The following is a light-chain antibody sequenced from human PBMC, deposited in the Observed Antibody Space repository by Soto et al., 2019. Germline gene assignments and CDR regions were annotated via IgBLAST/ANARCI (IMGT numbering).Light chain of an antibody. J-gene: IGKJ1*01. CDR1: RSVSSN. CDR2: GAS. Sequence: EIVMTQSPATLSVSPGERATLSCRASRSVSSNLARYQQKPGQAPRLLIYGASARASGIPARFSASGSGTEFTLTITSLQSEDSAVYYCQQYDMWPPITFGQGTKVEI. CDR3: QQYDMWPPIT. V-gene: IGKV3-15*01.